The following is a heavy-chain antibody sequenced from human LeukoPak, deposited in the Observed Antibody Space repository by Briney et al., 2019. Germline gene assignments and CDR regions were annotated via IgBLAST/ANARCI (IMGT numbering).Heavy chain of an antibody. D-gene: IGHD1-1*01. CDR3: VRDTDWNVDY. Sequence: ASVKVSCKASGYTFTTYGITWIRQAPGQGLEWLGWISPYDGATEYAQNLQDRVSMTIDTPTNTAYIEVRSLKSDDTAVYYCVRDTDWNVDYWGQGTLVTVSS. J-gene: IGHJ4*02. CDR2: ISPYDGAT. V-gene: IGHV1-18*01. CDR1: GYTFTTYG.